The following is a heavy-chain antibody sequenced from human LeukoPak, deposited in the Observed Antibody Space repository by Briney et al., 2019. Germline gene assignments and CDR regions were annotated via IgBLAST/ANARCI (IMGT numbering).Heavy chain of an antibody. Sequence: PSETLSLTCAVYGGSFSGYYWSWIRQPAGKGLEWIGRIYTSGSTNYNPSLKSRVTMSVDTSKNQFSLKLSSVTAADTAVYYCARGAVAAAGTANYYYGMDVWGQGTTVTVSS. CDR2: IYTSGST. CDR3: ARGAVAAAGTANYYYGMDV. CDR1: GGSFSGYY. V-gene: IGHV4-59*10. J-gene: IGHJ6*02. D-gene: IGHD6-13*01.